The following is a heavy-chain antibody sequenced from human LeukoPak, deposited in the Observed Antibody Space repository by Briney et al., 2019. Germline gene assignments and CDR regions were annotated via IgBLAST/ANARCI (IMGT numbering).Heavy chain of an antibody. CDR2: ISNDGSKK. D-gene: IGHD3-22*01. CDR3: VRDPHHYDKSGYYLEY. J-gene: IGHJ4*02. V-gene: IGHV3-30-3*01. Sequence: PGGSLRLSCAASGFTFSSYAMSWVRQAPGKGLEWVAVISNDGSKKYYADSVKGRFTISRDNSKNTLYLQMNSLRAEDTAVYYCVRDPHHYDKSGYYLEYWGQGALVTVSS. CDR1: GFTFSSYA.